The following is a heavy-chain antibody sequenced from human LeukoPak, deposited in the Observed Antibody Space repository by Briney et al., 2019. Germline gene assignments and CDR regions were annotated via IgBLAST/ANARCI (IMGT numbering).Heavy chain of an antibody. D-gene: IGHD2-2*01. Sequence: SETLSLTCTVSGGSISSGDYYWSWIRQPPGKGLEWIGYIYYSGSTYYSPSLKSRVTISVDTSKNQFSLKLSSVTAADTAVYYCARSSYQLLFDYWGQGTLVTVSS. J-gene: IGHJ4*02. CDR2: IYYSGST. V-gene: IGHV4-30-4*01. CDR1: GGSISSGDYY. CDR3: ARSSYQLLFDY.